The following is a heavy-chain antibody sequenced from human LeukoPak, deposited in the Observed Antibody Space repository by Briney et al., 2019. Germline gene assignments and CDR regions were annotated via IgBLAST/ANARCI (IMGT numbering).Heavy chain of an antibody. CDR3: ARVSYYYGSGSYRPTAVYYFDY. D-gene: IGHD3-10*01. Sequence: GGSLRLSCAASGFIFSSYGMHWVRQAPGKGLEWVAFLQYDGNTKYYAESVRGRFTISKDNSKNTLYLQMNSLRAEDTAVYYCARVSYYYGSGSYRPTAVYYFDYWGQGTLVTVSS. V-gene: IGHV3-30*02. J-gene: IGHJ4*02. CDR2: LQYDGNTK. CDR1: GFIFSSYG.